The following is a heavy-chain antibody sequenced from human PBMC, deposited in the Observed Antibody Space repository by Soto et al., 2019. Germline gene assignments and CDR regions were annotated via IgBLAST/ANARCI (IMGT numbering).Heavy chain of an antibody. Sequence: QVQLQQRGAGLLKPSETLSLTCAVLGGSFSDYYWTWIRQPPGKGLEWIGEINHSGFTSYNPSLKSRLTLLVETYTKEFSLNLSSVTAADTGAYHCVRGRAFMSRVAFDIWGQGTMVTVSS. J-gene: IGHJ3*02. CDR3: VRGRAFMSRVAFDI. CDR1: GGSFSDYY. V-gene: IGHV4-34*02. CDR2: INHSGFT.